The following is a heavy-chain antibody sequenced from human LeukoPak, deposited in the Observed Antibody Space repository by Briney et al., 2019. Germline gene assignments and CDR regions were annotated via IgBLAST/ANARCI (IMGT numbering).Heavy chain of an antibody. V-gene: IGHV3-21*01. CDR2: ISSSSSYI. D-gene: IGHD3-3*01. Sequence: PGGSLRLSCAASGFTFSSYSMNWVRQAPGKGLEWVSSISSSSSYIYYADSVKGRFTISRDNAKNSLYLQMNSLRAEDTAVYYCARDPSFSYYDFWSGYSSNAFDIWGQGTMVTVSS. CDR3: ARDPSFSYYDFWSGYSSNAFDI. J-gene: IGHJ3*02. CDR1: GFTFSSYS.